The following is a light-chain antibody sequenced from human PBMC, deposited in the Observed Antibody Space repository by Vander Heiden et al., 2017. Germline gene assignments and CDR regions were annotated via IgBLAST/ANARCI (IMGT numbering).Light chain of an antibody. CDR2: AAS. V-gene: IGKV1-9*01. CDR3: QQFHSYPQY. CDR1: QAISSY. Sequence: DIQFTQSPSFLSACVGCRATIPFLHSQAISSYLAWFQQKPGNAPKLLIYAASTLQTGVPSRFSGSGSRTDFTLTISILHPEDFATYYCQQFHSYPQYFGHGAKVDIK. J-gene: IGKJ3*01.